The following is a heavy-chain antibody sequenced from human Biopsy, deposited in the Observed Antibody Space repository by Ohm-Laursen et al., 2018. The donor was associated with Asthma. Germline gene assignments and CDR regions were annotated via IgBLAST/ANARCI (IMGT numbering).Heavy chain of an antibody. V-gene: IGHV1-3*01. D-gene: IGHD3-9*01. J-gene: IGHJ3*01. CDR1: GYTFTGYY. Sequence: SVKVSCKASGYTFTGYYMHWVRQAPGQGLEWMGWINAGNGNTKYSQKFQGRVTITRDTSASTAYMDLRSLRSEDTAMYYCARTYYDFLTGQVNDAFALWGQGTMVTVSS. CDR3: ARTYYDFLTGQVNDAFAL. CDR2: INAGNGNT.